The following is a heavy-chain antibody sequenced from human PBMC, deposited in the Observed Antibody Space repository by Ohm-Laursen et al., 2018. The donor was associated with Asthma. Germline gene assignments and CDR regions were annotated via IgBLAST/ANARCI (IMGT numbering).Heavy chain of an antibody. D-gene: IGHD3-10*01. J-gene: IGHJ4*02. V-gene: IGHV3-30*18. Sequence: SLRLSCTASGFTFSSYGMHWVRQAPGKGLEWVAVISYDGSNKYYADSVKGRFTISRDNSKNTLYLQVNSLRAEDTAVYYCAKDAVTYYGSGSFFDYWGQGTLVTVSS. CDR2: ISYDGSNK. CDR3: AKDAVTYYGSGSFFDY. CDR1: GFTFSSYG.